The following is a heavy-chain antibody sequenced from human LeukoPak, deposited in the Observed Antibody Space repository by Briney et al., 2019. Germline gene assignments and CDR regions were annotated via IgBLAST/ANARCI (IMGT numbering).Heavy chain of an antibody. D-gene: IGHD3-22*01. V-gene: IGHV1-8*01. CDR3: ARAISYYDCSGYYVYYFDS. Sequence: RGASVKVSCKASGYTFTRYGISWVRQAPGQGLEWMGWMNPNSANTGYAQKVQGRVTMTRDTSINTAYMVLSSLRSEDTAVYYCARAISYYDCSGYYVYYFDSWGQGTLVTVSS. J-gene: IGHJ4*02. CDR2: MNPNSANT. CDR1: GYTFTRYG.